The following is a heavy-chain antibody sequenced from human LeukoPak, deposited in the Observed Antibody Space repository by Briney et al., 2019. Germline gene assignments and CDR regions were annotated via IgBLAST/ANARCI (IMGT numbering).Heavy chain of an antibody. D-gene: IGHD3-22*01. J-gene: IGHJ3*01. CDR1: GGSFSGYY. CDR3: AREWDGTMIS. Sequence: SETLSLTCAVYGGSFSGYYWSWIRQPPGKGLEWIGEIYHSGSTNYNPSLKSRVTISVDKSKNQFSLKLSSVTAADTAVYYCAREWDGTMISWGQGTMVTVSS. V-gene: IGHV4-34*01. CDR2: IYHSGST.